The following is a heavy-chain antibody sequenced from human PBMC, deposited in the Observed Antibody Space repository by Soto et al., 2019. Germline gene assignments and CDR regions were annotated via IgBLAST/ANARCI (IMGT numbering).Heavy chain of an antibody. D-gene: IGHD3-10*01. CDR3: ARSALLNMVRGVTSWFDP. J-gene: IGHJ5*02. Sequence: QGQLQESGPGLVKPSQTLSLTCTVSGGSISSGGYYWRCMRQHPGKGLEWIGDIYYSGSTCYNPSLNDRVTVSVDTSKNQFTLKLSSVTDANTAVYYCARSALLNMVRGVTSWFDPWGRRTLDTVSS. V-gene: IGHV4-31*03. CDR2: IYYSGST. CDR1: GGSISSGGYY.